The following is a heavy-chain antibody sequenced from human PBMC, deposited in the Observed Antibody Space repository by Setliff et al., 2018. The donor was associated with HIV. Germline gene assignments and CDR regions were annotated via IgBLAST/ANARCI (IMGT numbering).Heavy chain of an antibody. D-gene: IGHD1-26*01. CDR1: GFTFTDYW. CDR2: INVDGSST. J-gene: IGHJ6*03. Sequence: GGSLRLSCAASGFTFTDYWMHWVRQVPGQGLVWVSRINVDGSSTSYADSVKGRFTVSRDNAKNSLYLQMNSLRAEDTAVYYCARVSELLAYYMDVWGKGTTVTVSS. CDR3: ARVSELLAYYMDV. V-gene: IGHV3-74*01.